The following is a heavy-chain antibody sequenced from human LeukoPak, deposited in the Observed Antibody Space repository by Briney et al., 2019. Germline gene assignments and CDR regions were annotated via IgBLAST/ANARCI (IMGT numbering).Heavy chain of an antibody. CDR1: GGSINSYY. Sequence: SETLSLTCTVSGGSINSYYWSWIRQPPGKGLQWFGYIYSTGSANYDPSLKSRVTISVDMSRKQVSLKLTSVTAADTAVYFCARGGPNNIDYWGQGTLVTVSS. CDR3: ARGGPNNIDY. V-gene: IGHV4-59*01. J-gene: IGHJ4*02. D-gene: IGHD1-14*01. CDR2: IYSTGSA.